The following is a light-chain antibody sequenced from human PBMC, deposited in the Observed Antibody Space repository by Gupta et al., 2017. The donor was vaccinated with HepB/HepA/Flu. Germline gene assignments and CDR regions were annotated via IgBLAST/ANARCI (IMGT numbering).Light chain of an antibody. Sequence: IVLTQSPATLSFSPGERATLSCRASQSVSSYLAWYQQKPGQAPRLLIYDASNRDTGIPARFSGSGCGTDFSLTISSREPEDFAVYYCQQHSNWPMCTFGQGTKVEIK. J-gene: IGKJ2*02. CDR3: QQHSNWPMCT. V-gene: IGKV3-11*01. CDR1: QSVSSY. CDR2: DAS.